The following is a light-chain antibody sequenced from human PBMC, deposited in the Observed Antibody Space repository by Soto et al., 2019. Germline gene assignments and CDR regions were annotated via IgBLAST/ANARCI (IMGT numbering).Light chain of an antibody. CDR3: QQYDSTTGYT. Sequence: EVELMQSPGALSLSPGERATLSCRASHSFRNNYLAWYQQRPGQAPGLLIYGVSRRASGIPDRFSGSGSEADFTLTISRLEPEDSGVYYCQQYDSTTGYTVGGGTKVDIK. CDR1: HSFRNNY. J-gene: IGKJ4*01. V-gene: IGKV3-20*01. CDR2: GVS.